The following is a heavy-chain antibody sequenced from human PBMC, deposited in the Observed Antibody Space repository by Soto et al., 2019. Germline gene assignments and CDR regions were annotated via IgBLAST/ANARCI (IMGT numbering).Heavy chain of an antibody. Sequence: EFLKMPRGRFWNRFTYCFVILVRPGPGEGADWIWRIYPGDSYANYSASFHGHVTISADRSISTDYLQCSSLKASETAMYCCASRSCDFWSGYPIDIWGQGTRVTVSS. CDR3: ASRSCDFWSGYPIDI. D-gene: IGHD3-3*01. V-gene: IGHV5-10-1*01. J-gene: IGHJ3*02. CDR1: WNRFTYCF. CDR2: IYPGDSYA.